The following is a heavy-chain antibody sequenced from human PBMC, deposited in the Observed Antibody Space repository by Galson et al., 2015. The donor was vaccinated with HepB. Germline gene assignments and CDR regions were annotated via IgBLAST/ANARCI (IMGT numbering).Heavy chain of an antibody. CDR1: GYTFTTFD. CDR3: ARGITPHYDILTGYFGYYNYYMDV. V-gene: IGHV1-8*01. CDR2: MNPNSGNT. D-gene: IGHD3-9*01. Sequence: QSGAEVKKPGESLKISCKASGYTFTTFDINWVRQATGQGLEWMGWMNPNSGNTAYAQKFQGRVTMTRNTSISTAYMELSSLRSEDTAVYYCARGITPHYDILTGYFGYYNYYMDVWGKGTTVTVSS. J-gene: IGHJ6*03.